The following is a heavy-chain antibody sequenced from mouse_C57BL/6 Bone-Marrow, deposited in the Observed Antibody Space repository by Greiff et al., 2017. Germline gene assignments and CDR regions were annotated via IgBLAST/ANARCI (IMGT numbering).Heavy chain of an antibody. V-gene: IGHV1-69*01. Sequence: QVQLQQPGAELVMPGASVKLSCKASGYTFTSYWMHWVKQMPGQGLEWIGEIDPSDSYTNYNQKFKGKSTLTVDKSSSTAYMQLSSLTSEDSAVYYCARESSGYAMDYWGQGTSVTVSS. CDR3: ARESSGYAMDY. D-gene: IGHD3-2*02. CDR2: IDPSDSYT. J-gene: IGHJ4*01. CDR1: GYTFTSYW.